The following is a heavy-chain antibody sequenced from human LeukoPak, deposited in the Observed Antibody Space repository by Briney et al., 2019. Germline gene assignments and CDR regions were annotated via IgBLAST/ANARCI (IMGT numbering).Heavy chain of an antibody. Sequence: SETLSLTCTVSGRPINNYYWSWLRQPPGKGLEWIGCIHYSGSTNYNPSLKSRVTISVDTSKNQFSLNLISVTAAGTAVYYCVRARYQPLPLDWGQGTLVTVSS. D-gene: IGHD2-2*01. CDR1: GRPINNYY. J-gene: IGHJ4*02. V-gene: IGHV4-59*01. CDR3: VRARYQPLPLD. CDR2: IHYSGST.